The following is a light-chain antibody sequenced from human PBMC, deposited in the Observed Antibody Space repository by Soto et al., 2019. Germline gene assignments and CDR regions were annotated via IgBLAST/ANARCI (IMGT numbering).Light chain of an antibody. CDR3: QQSYSTPRT. CDR1: QRISSY. J-gene: IGKJ1*01. Sequence: DIQMTQSPSTLSASVGDTVTITCRASQRISSYLNWYQQKPGKAPKPLIYAASSLQSGVPSRFSGSGSGTHFTLTISSLQPEDFATYYCQQSYSTPRTFGQGTKVDIK. CDR2: AAS. V-gene: IGKV1-39*01.